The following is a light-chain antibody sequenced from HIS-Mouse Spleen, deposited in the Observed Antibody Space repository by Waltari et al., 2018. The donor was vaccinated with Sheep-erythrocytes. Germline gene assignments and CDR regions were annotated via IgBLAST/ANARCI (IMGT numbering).Light chain of an antibody. J-gene: IGLJ3*02. CDR3: CSYAGSSTPWV. CDR2: EGS. Sequence: QSALTQPASVSGSPGQSITISCTGTSSGVGSYNLVSWYPQHPGKAPKLMIYEGSKRPSGVSTRFSGSKSGNTASLTISGLQAEDEADYYCCSYAGSSTPWVFGGGTKLTVL. CDR1: SSGVGSYNL. V-gene: IGLV2-23*01.